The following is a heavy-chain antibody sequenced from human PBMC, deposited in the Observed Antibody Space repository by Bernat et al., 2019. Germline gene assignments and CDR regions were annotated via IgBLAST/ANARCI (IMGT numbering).Heavy chain of an antibody. CDR1: GYTFTGYY. CDR2: INPNSGGT. V-gene: IGHV1-2*04. Sequence: QVQLVQSGAEVKKPGASVKVSCKASGYTFTGYYMHWVRQAPGQGLEWMGWINPNSGGTNYAQKFQGWVTMTRDTSISTAYMELSRLRSDDTAVYSCARGYCSSTSCYPYGMDVWGQGTTVTVSS. D-gene: IGHD2-2*01. J-gene: IGHJ6*02. CDR3: ARGYCSSTSCYPYGMDV.